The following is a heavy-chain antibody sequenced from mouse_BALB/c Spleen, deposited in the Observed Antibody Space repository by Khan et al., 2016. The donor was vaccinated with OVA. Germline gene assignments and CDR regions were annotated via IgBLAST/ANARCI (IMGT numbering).Heavy chain of an antibody. V-gene: IGHV5-9-3*01. CDR1: GFTFSSFA. CDR2: ISTGDHYT. CDR3: ARSWVDYYAMDY. J-gene: IGHJ4*01. Sequence: EVALVESEGGVLKPGGSLKLSYSPSGFTFSSFAMSWVRQPPQTRLELGAPISTGDHYTFYPDSLTGPFPISRDTARHTLYLQISRLRSTARAMHACARSWVDYYAMDYWGQGSSVTVSS.